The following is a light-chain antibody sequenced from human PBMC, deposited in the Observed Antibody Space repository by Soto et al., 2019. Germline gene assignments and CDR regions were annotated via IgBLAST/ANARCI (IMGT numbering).Light chain of an antibody. Sequence: IQLTQSPSTLSASVGDRVTITCRASHNIVNYLNWYQRKPGKAPQLLIYGASSLQRGVPSRFSGSGSGTDFTLTISTLQPEDFATFYCQQSYSVPFSFGGGTKVDIK. CDR2: GAS. J-gene: IGKJ4*01. V-gene: IGKV1-39*01. CDR3: QQSYSVPFS. CDR1: HNIVNY.